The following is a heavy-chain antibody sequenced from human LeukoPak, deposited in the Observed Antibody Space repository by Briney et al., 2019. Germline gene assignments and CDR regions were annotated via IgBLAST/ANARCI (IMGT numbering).Heavy chain of an antibody. CDR3: ARSGTEDGYNIYFDH. CDR1: GFTFSTYA. Sequence: GGSLRLSCSTSGFTFSTYAMSWVRQAPGKGLEWVSLISGSGSGTHYADSVKGRFTISRDNSKNMLYLHMNTLRADDTAVYYCARSGTEDGYNIYFDHWGQGTLVTVSS. CDR2: ISGSGSGT. V-gene: IGHV3-23*01. J-gene: IGHJ4*02. D-gene: IGHD5-24*01.